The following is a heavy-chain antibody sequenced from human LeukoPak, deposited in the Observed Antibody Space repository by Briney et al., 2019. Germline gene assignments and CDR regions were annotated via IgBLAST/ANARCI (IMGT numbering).Heavy chain of an antibody. CDR2: IYSGGST. CDR3: ARVLAVAGTEGL. J-gene: IGHJ4*02. D-gene: IGHD6-19*01. Sequence: GGSLRLSCAASGFTVSSNYMSWVRLAPGKGLEWVSVIYSGGSTYYADSVKGRFTISRDNSKNTLYLQMNSLRAEDTAVYYCARVLAVAGTEGLWGQGTLVTVSS. CDR1: GFTVSSNY. V-gene: IGHV3-53*01.